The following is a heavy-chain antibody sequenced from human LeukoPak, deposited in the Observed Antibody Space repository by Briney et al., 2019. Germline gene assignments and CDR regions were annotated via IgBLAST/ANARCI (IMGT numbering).Heavy chain of an antibody. V-gene: IGHV1-46*01. J-gene: IGHJ5*02. CDR2: INPSGGST. CDR1: GYTITSYY. CDR3: ARSYCSGGSCYGAWFDP. Sequence: ASVKVSCKASGYTITSYYMHWVRQAPGQGLEWMGIINPSGGSTSYAQKFQGRVTMTRDTSTSTVYMELSSLRSEDTAVYYCARSYCSGGSCYGAWFDPWGQGTLVTVSS. D-gene: IGHD2-15*01.